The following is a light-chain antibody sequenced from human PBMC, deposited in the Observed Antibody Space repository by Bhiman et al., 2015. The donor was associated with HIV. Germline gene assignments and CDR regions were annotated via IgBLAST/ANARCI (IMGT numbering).Light chain of an antibody. V-gene: IGLV2-14*01. CDR3: V. CDR1: SSDVGGYNY. Sequence: QSALTQPASVSGSPGQSITISCAGTSSDVGGYNYVSWYQQHPGKVPKLMIYDVSKRPSGVSNRFSGSKSGNTASLTISGLQAEDEADCPWVFGGGTKLTVL. J-gene: IGLJ3*02. CDR2: DVS.